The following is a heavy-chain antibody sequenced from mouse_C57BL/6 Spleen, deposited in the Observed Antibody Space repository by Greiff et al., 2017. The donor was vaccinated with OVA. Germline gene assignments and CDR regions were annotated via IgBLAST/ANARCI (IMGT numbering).Heavy chain of an antibody. Sequence: VKLQQSGPELVKPGASVKISCKASGYAFSSSWMNWVKQRPGKGLEWIGRIYPGDGDTNYNGKFKGKATLTADKSSSTAYMQLSSLTSEDSAVYFCARSGTGTIDYWGQGTTLTVSS. J-gene: IGHJ2*01. CDR3: ARSGTGTIDY. CDR2: IYPGDGDT. V-gene: IGHV1-82*01. CDR1: GYAFSSSW. D-gene: IGHD4-1*01.